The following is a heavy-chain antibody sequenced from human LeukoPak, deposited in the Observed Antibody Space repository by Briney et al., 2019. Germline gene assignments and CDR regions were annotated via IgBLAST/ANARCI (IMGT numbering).Heavy chain of an antibody. CDR2: ISWNSGSI. D-gene: IGHD3-22*01. CDR3: AREGGYYDSSEYYFDY. V-gene: IGHV3-9*01. Sequence: GGSLRLSCAASGFTFDDYAMHWVRQAPGKGLEWVSGISWNSGSIGYADSVKGRFTISRDNSKNTLYLQMNSLRAEDTAVYYCAREGGYYDSSEYYFDYWGQGTLVTVSS. J-gene: IGHJ4*02. CDR1: GFTFDDYA.